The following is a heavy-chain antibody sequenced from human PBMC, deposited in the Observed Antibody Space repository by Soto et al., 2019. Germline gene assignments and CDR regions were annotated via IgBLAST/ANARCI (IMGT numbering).Heavy chain of an antibody. CDR3: ARHRRIEAAD. D-gene: IGHD6-13*01. J-gene: IGHJ4*02. CDR2: IYYSGST. V-gene: IGHV4-39*01. CDR1: GGSISSSSYY. Sequence: QLQLQESGPGLVKPSETLSLTCTVSGGSISSSSYYWGWIRQPPGKGLEWIGSIYYSGSTYYNPSLTSRVPISVDTPKNQLSLKLSSVTAADTAVYYCARHRRIEAADWGQGTLVTVSS.